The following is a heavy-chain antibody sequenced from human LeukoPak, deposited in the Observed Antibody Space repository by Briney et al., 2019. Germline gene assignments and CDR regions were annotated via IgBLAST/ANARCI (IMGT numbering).Heavy chain of an antibody. D-gene: IGHD3-10*01. CDR2: INTNTGNP. CDR1: GYTFTSYA. V-gene: IGHV7-4-1*02. Sequence: ASVKVSCKASGYTFTSYAMNWVRQAPGQGLEWMGWINTNTGNPTYAQGFTGRFVFSLDTSVSTAYLQISSLKAEDTAVCYCAISVYGSGSYRDAFDIWGQGTMVTVSS. CDR3: AISVYGSGSYRDAFDI. J-gene: IGHJ3*02.